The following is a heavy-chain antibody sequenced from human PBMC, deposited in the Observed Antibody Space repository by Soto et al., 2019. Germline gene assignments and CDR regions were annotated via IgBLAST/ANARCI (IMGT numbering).Heavy chain of an antibody. D-gene: IGHD6-13*01. J-gene: IGHJ5*02. CDR3: ARADACSRYRDP. Sequence: VQLVESGAEVKKPGASVKVSCKASSYTFTSYGISSVRQAPGQGLEWMGWISAYNGNTNYAQKLQGRVTMTTATATTTSYRELRSLSSDDTAVYYCARADACSRYRDPWGKGTLVTVSS. CDR1: SYTFTSYG. V-gene: IGHV1-18*01. CDR2: ISAYNGNT.